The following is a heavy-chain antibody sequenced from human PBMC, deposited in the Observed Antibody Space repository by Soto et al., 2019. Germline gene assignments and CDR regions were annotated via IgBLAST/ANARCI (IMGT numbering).Heavy chain of an antibody. V-gene: IGHV3-7*01. D-gene: IGHD3-22*01. CDR3: ARIKHGGYDYFEY. J-gene: IGHJ4*02. CDR2: IKEDGSEK. CDR1: GFTFNGYW. Sequence: PVGSLRLSCAASGFTFNGYWMSWVRQAPGKGLEWVANIKEDGSEKDYVDSVKGRFTISRDNAKKSLYLQMNSLRAEDTAMYYCARIKHGGYDYFEYCGLRTLVTVSS.